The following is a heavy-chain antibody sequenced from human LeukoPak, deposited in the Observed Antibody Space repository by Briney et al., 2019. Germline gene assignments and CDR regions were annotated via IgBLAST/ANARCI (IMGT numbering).Heavy chain of an antibody. Sequence: PGGSLRLSCAASGFTFSSYAMSWVRQAPGKGLEWVSAISGSGGSTYYADSVKGRFTISRDNSKNTLYLQMNSLRAEDTAVYYCANGYYDILTGYGGAFDIWGQGTMVTVSS. CDR2: ISGSGGST. CDR3: ANGYYDILTGYGGAFDI. D-gene: IGHD3-9*01. J-gene: IGHJ3*02. CDR1: GFTFSSYA. V-gene: IGHV3-23*01.